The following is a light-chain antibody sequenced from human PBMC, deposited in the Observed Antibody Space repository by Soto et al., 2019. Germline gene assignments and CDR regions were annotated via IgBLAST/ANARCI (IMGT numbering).Light chain of an antibody. CDR3: QQYNSYPYP. Sequence: DIQMTQSPSTLSASVGDRVTITCRASQTISIWLAWYQQKTGQAPKLLIYDASSLESGVPSRFSGSGSGTKFTLTISSLQPDDFATYYCQQYNSYPYPFGQGTKLEIK. CDR1: QTISIW. CDR2: DAS. J-gene: IGKJ2*01. V-gene: IGKV1-5*01.